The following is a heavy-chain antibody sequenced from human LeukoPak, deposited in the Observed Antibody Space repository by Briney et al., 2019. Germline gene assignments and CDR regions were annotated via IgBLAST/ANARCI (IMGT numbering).Heavy chain of an antibody. CDR2: IKQDGSDR. V-gene: IGHV3-7*03. Sequence: GGSLGLSCAASGFTFRNYWMSWVRQVPGTGLEWVANIKQDGSDRSYVTSVRGRFTISRDNAESSLYLQMNSLRAEDTAVYYCVRNLAVAGTCFDSWGQGTLVTVSS. CDR3: VRNLAVAGTCFDS. J-gene: IGHJ4*02. D-gene: IGHD6-19*01. CDR1: GFTFRNYW.